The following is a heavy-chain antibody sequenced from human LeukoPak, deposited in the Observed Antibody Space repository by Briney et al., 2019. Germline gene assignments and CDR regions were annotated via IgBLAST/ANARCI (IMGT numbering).Heavy chain of an antibody. J-gene: IGHJ5*02. CDR3: ARDVGDYYGSGSNNDWFDP. V-gene: IGHV1-69*13. CDR1: GGTFSSYA. Sequence: GASEKVSCKASGGTFSSYAISWVRQAPGQGLEWMGGIIPIFGTANYAQKFQGRVTITADESTSTAYMELSSLRSEDTAVYYCARDVGDYYGSGSNNDWFDPWGQGTLVTVSS. CDR2: IIPIFGTA. D-gene: IGHD3-10*01.